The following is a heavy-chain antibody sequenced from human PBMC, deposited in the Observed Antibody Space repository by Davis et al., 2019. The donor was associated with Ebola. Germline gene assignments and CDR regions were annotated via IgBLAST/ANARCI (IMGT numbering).Heavy chain of an antibody. CDR3: ARDGRDFWSGYYDYYYGMDV. V-gene: IGHV1-69*13. CDR1: GGTFSSYA. D-gene: IGHD3-3*01. J-gene: IGHJ6*02. CDR2: IIPIFGTA. Sequence: AASVKVSCKASGGTFSSYAISWVRQAPGQGLEWMGGIIPIFGTANYAQKFQGRVTITADESTSTAYMELSSLRSEDTAVYYCARDGRDFWSGYYDYYYGMDVWGQGTTVTVSS.